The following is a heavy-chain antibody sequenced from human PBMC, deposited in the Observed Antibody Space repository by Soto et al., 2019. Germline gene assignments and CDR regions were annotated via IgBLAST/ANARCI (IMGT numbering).Heavy chain of an antibody. CDR1: GYTFTSYD. D-gene: IGHD3-10*01. CDR2: MNPNSGNT. CDR3: ARGYYGLGSYHDAFDI. Sequence: QVQLVQSGAEVKKPGASVKVSCKASGYTFTSYDINWVRQATGQGLEWMGWMNPNSGNTGYAQKFQGGVTMTRNTSISTAYMELSSLRSEDTAVYYCARGYYGLGSYHDAFDIWGQGTMVTVSS. J-gene: IGHJ3*02. V-gene: IGHV1-8*01.